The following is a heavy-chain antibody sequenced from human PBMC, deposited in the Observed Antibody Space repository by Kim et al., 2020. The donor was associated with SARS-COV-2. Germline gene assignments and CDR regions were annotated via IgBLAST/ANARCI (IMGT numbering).Heavy chain of an antibody. Sequence: SVKVSCKASGGTFSSYAISWVRQAPGQGLEWMGGIIPIFGTANYAQKFQGRVTITADESTSTAYMELSSLRSEDTAVYYCARGGGYCSGGSCYLQNFDYWGQGTLVTVSS. CDR3: ARGGGYCSGGSCYLQNFDY. CDR2: IIPIFGTA. J-gene: IGHJ4*02. V-gene: IGHV1-69*13. CDR1: GGTFSSYA. D-gene: IGHD2-15*01.